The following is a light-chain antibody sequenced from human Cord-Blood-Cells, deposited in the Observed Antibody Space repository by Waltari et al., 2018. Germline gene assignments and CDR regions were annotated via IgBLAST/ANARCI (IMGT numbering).Light chain of an antibody. CDR2: DAS. Sequence: EIVLTQSPATLSLSPGERATLSCRASQSVRSYLAWYQQKPGQAPRLLIYDASNRATGIPAMFSGSGSGTDFTLTISSLEPEDFAVYYCQQRSNWPPACTFGQGTKVEIK. J-gene: IGKJ1*01. CDR1: QSVRSY. V-gene: IGKV3-11*01. CDR3: QQRSNWPPACT.